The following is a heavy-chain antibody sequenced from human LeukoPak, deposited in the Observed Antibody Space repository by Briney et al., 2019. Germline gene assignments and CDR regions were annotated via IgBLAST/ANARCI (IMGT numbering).Heavy chain of an antibody. CDR3: ARETKEEGAFDI. J-gene: IGHJ3*02. CDR1: GGTFSSYA. CDR2: IIPIFGTA. V-gene: IGHV1-69*01. Sequence: VKVSCKASGGTFSSYAISWVRQAPGQGLEWMGGIIPIFGTANYAQKFQGRVTITADESTSTAYMELSSLRSEDTTVYYCARETKEEGAFDIWGQGTMVTVSS.